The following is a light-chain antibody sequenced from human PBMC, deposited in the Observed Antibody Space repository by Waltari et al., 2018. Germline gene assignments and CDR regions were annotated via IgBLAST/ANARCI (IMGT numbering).Light chain of an antibody. Sequence: QSALTQPRSVSGSPGQSVTISCTGGSSDVGTYNYVSWYQHHPGQAPKVIIYDVTERSSGVPDRFSGFKSGNTASMTISGLQAEDEADYYCCSYAGGPYVRGSGTKVSVL. CDR2: DVT. CDR3: CSYAGGPYV. J-gene: IGLJ1*01. V-gene: IGLV2-11*01. CDR1: SSDVGTYNY.